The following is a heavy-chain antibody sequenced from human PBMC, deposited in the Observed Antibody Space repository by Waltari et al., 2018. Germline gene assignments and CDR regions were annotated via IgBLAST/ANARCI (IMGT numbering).Heavy chain of an antibody. Sequence: QVQLQESGPGLVKPSGTLSLTCAVSGDSISSNNCWSWVRQPPGKGLEWIGEIYHRGSTNYNPSLKSRVTISVDKSKNQFSLQLNSVTAADTAVYYCARIPMVRGVIGAFDYWGQGTLVTVSS. J-gene: IGHJ4*02. V-gene: IGHV4-4*02. CDR3: ARIPMVRGVIGAFDY. D-gene: IGHD3-10*01. CDR2: IYHRGST. CDR1: GDSISSNNC.